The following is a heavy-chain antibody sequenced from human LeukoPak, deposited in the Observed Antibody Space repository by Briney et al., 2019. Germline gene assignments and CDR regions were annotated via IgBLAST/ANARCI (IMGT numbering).Heavy chain of an antibody. CDR2: IFHSGTT. Sequence: PSETLSLTCTVSGGSISSSDYYWGWIRQPPGKGLEWIGNIFHSGTTYYDPSLKSRVIISVDTSKNQFSLKLSSVTAADTALYYCARHTFRNGYNRPFDYWGPGTLVTVSS. D-gene: IGHD5-24*01. CDR1: GGSISSSDYY. J-gene: IGHJ4*02. V-gene: IGHV4-39*01. CDR3: ARHTFRNGYNRPFDY.